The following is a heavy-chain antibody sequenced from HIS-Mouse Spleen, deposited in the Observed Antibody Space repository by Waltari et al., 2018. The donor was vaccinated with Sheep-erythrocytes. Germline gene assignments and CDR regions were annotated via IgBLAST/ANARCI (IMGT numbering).Heavy chain of an antibody. Sequence: QVQLVQSGAEVKKPGSSVKVSCKASGGTFSSYAISWVRQSPGQGLEWMGRIIPILGIANYARKFQGRVTITADKSTSTAYMELSSLRSEDTAVYYCARGSEDIVVVPAASYYYYGMDVWGQGTTVTVSS. CDR3: ARGSEDIVVVPAASYYYYGMDV. J-gene: IGHJ6*02. CDR2: IIPILGIA. D-gene: IGHD2-2*01. CDR1: GGTFSSYA. V-gene: IGHV1-69*04.